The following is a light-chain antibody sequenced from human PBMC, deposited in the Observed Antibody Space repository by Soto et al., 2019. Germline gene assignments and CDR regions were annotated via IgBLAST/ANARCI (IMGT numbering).Light chain of an antibody. CDR3: QQYGSSPST. CDR1: QSVGSSY. J-gene: IGKJ1*01. Sequence: EIALTQSPGTLSLSPGESATLACRASQSVGSSYLAWYRQKPGQAPRLLIYGASSRATGIPERFSGGGSGTDFILTPSTLAPEDFAVYYCQQYGSSPSTFGHGTKVEIK. CDR2: GAS. V-gene: IGKV3-20*01.